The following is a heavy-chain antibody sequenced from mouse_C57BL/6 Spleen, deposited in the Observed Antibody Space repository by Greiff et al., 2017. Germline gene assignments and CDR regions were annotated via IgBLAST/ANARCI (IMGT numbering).Heavy chain of an antibody. CDR1: GFNIKDDY. J-gene: IGHJ4*01. D-gene: IGHD1-1*01. CDR3: TTGFYYYGSSPRAMDY. CDR2: IDPENGDT. Sequence: VQLQQSGAELVRPGASVKLSCTASGFNIKDDYMHWVKQRPEQGLEWIGWIDPENGDTEYASKFQGKATITADTSSNTAYLQLSSLTSEDTAVYYCTTGFYYYGSSPRAMDYWGQGTSVTVS. V-gene: IGHV14-4*01.